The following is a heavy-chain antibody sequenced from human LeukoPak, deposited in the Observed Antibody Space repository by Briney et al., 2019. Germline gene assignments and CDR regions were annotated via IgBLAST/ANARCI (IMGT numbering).Heavy chain of an antibody. CDR3: ARASITMVRGVNY. CDR1: GFTFSSYG. Sequence: GGSLRLSCAASGFTFSSYGMNWVRQAPGEGLEWVSSISGGGDTTYYADSVKGRFTISKDNSKNTLYLQMNSLRAEDTAVYYCARASITMVRGVNYWGQGTLVTVSS. CDR2: ISGGGDTT. V-gene: IGHV3-NL1*01. D-gene: IGHD3-10*01. J-gene: IGHJ4*02.